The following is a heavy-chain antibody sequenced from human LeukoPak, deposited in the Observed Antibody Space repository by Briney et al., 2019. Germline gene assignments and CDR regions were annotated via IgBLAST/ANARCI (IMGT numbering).Heavy chain of an antibody. CDR2: ISGSGGNT. CDR3: AKVSWANYFDY. CDR1: GFTFSSYG. D-gene: IGHD6-13*01. J-gene: IGHJ4*02. V-gene: IGHV3-23*01. Sequence: GGSLRLSCAASGFTFSSYGMHWVRQAPGKGLEWVSAISGSGGNTYYADSVRGRFTISRDNSKNTLYLQMNSLRAEDTAIYYCAKVSWANYFDYWGQGTLVTVSS.